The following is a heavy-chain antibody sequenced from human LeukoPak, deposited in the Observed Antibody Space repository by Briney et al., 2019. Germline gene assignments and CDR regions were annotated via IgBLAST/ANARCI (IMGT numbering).Heavy chain of an antibody. CDR2: INHSGST. CDR1: GGSISSYY. CDR3: ARRRATNAFDY. Sequence: SETLSLTCTVSGGSISSYYWSWIRQPPGKGLEWIGEINHSGSTNYNPSLKSRVTISVDTSKNQFSLKLSSVTAADTAVYYCARRRATNAFDYWGQGTLVTVSS. D-gene: IGHD1-26*01. J-gene: IGHJ4*02. V-gene: IGHV4-34*01.